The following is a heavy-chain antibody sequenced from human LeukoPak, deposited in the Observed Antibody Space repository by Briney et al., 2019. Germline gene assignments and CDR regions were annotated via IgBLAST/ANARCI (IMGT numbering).Heavy chain of an antibody. CDR2: ISSSSSTI. D-gene: IGHD3-22*01. CDR1: GFTFSSYS. J-gene: IGHJ4*02. V-gene: IGHV3-48*01. Sequence: GGSLRLSCAASGFTFSSYSMNWVRQAPGKGLEWVSYISSSSSTIYYADSVKGRFTISRDNAKNSLYLQMNSLRAEDTAVYYCASVGYDSSGYYPPNVFDYWGQGTLVTVSS. CDR3: ASVGYDSSGYYPPNVFDY.